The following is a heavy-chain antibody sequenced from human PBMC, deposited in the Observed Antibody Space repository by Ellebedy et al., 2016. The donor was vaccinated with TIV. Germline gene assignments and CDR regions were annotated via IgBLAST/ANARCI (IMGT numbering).Heavy chain of an antibody. CDR1: GFIFNNYP. Sequence: PGGSLRLSCAASGFIFNNYPMNWVRQAPGKGQEWLSNIRTESETYETHYADSVKGRFIISRDNAKNSLYLQMNRLRDEDTAVYYCVRDSSWAFDIWGQGTLVTVSS. D-gene: IGHD6-13*01. CDR2: IRTESETYET. J-gene: IGHJ3*02. CDR3: VRDSSWAFDI. V-gene: IGHV3-48*02.